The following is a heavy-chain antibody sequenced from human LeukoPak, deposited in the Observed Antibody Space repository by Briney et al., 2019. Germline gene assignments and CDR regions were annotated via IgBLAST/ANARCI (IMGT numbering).Heavy chain of an antibody. J-gene: IGHJ3*02. CDR3: ARETDHYDSSGYYYGGDAFDI. D-gene: IGHD3-22*01. CDR1: GYSISSGYY. V-gene: IGHV4-38-2*02. CDR2: IYHSGST. Sequence: SETLSLTCTVSGYSISSGYYWGWIRQPPGKGLEWIGSIYHSGSTYYNPSLKSRVTISVDTSKNQFSLKLSSVTAADTTVYYCARETDHYDSSGYYYGGDAFDIWGQGTMVTVSS.